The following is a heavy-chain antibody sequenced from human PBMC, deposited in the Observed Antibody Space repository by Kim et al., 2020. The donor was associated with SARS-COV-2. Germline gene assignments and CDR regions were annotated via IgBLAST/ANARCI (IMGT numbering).Heavy chain of an antibody. CDR2: IYYSGST. D-gene: IGHD2-21*02. Sequence: SETLSLTCTVSGGSISSSSYYWGWIRQPPGKGLEWIGSIYYSGSTYYNPSLKSRVTISVDTSKNQFSLKLSSVTAADTAVYYCARDPLRPVVTAIPEKYYFDYWGQGTLVTVSS. CDR3: ARDPLRPVVTAIPEKYYFDY. V-gene: IGHV4-39*07. J-gene: IGHJ4*02. CDR1: GGSISSSSYY.